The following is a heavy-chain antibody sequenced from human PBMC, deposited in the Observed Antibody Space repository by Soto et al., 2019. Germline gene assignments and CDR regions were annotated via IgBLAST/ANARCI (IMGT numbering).Heavy chain of an antibody. J-gene: IGHJ4*02. CDR3: ARGRHNCGEGYFEF. V-gene: IGHV5-51*01. D-gene: IGHD2-21*01. Sequence: PGESLKISCSTSCENFRTFWIGWLRQMPGKVLEWMGLIYPDDSETKYSPSFEGQVTMSSDSYISTTYLQWSSLQASDTAIYYCARGRHNCGEGYFEFWGQGTLVSVSS. CDR1: CENFRTFW. CDR2: IYPDDSET.